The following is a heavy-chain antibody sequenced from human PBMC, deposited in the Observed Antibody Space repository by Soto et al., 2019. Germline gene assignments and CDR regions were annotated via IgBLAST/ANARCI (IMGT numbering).Heavy chain of an antibody. CDR3: ARRARTATTNWGAFDI. CDR1: GFTFSNYV. D-gene: IGHD1-7*01. Sequence: PGGSLRLSCAASGFTFSNYVMNWVRQAPGKGLEWVSTISYSADKTFYADSVKGRFTISRDNSRDTLFLQLNSLRADDAAVYYCARRARTATTNWGAFDIWGQGTMGNVSS. CDR2: ISYSADKT. V-gene: IGHV3-23*01. J-gene: IGHJ3*02.